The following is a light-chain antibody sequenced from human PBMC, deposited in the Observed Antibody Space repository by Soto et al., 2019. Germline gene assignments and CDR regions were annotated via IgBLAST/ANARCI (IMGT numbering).Light chain of an antibody. J-gene: IGKJ5*01. CDR2: GAS. CDR1: QSVSSN. V-gene: IGKV3-15*01. Sequence: EIVMTQSPATLSVSPGEGATVSCRASQSVSSNLAWYQQKPGQAPRLLIYGASTRATGIPARFSGSGSGTEFTLTISSLQSEDFATYYCQQFHSYPITFGQGTRLDIK. CDR3: QQFHSYPIT.